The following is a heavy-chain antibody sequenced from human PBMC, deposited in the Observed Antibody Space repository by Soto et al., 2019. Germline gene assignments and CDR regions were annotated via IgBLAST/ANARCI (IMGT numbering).Heavy chain of an antibody. D-gene: IGHD2-2*01. Sequence: ASVKVSCKASGYTFTSYYIHWVRQAPGQGLEWMGIINPSGGSTSYAQKFQGRVTMTRDTSTSTVYMELSSLRSEDTAVYYCARMTGEYQLLIYFDYWGQGTLVTAPQ. CDR2: INPSGGST. CDR1: GYTFTSYY. J-gene: IGHJ4*02. CDR3: ARMTGEYQLLIYFDY. V-gene: IGHV1-46*01.